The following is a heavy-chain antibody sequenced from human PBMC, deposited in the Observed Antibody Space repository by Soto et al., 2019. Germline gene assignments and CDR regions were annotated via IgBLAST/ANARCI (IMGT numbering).Heavy chain of an antibody. D-gene: IGHD4-17*01. Sequence: QLQLQESGSGLVKPSQTLSLTCAVSGGSISSGGYSWSWIRQPPGKGLEWIGYIYHSGFTYNNPSLKSRVTISVDRSKNQFSLKLTSVTAADTAVYYCARANYGDYGYGMDVWGQGTTVTVSS. V-gene: IGHV4-30-2*01. CDR2: IYHSGFT. J-gene: IGHJ6*02. CDR3: ARANYGDYGYGMDV. CDR1: GGSISSGGYS.